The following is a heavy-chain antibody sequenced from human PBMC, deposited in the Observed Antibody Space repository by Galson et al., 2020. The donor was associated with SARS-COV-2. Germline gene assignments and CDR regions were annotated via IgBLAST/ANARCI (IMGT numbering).Heavy chain of an antibody. Sequence: ASVKVSCTASGYMFTGYYLHWVRLAPGQGLEWMGWISPNSGATDFAHKFQGRVTMTRDTSISTAYMELNYLNSDDTAIYYCTRALDNWESARHCDLWGRGTLITVSS. CDR1: GYMFTGYY. V-gene: IGHV1-2*02. CDR2: ISPNSGAT. CDR3: TRALDNWESARHCDL. J-gene: IGHJ2*01. D-gene: IGHD1-20*01.